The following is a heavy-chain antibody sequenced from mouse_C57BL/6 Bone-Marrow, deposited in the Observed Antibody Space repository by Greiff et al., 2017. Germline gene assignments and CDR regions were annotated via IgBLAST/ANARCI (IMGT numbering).Heavy chain of an antibody. CDR2: INPSSGYT. Sequence: QVHVKQSGAELAKPGASVKLSCKASGYTFTSYWMHWVKQRPGQGLEWIGYINPSSGYTKYNQKFKDKATLTADKSSSTAYMQLSSLTYEDSAVYYCARRGVYCYGSSLYYYAMDYWGQGTSVTVSS. D-gene: IGHD1-1*01. J-gene: IGHJ4*01. CDR3: ARRGVYCYGSSLYYYAMDY. CDR1: GYTFTSYW. V-gene: IGHV1-7*01.